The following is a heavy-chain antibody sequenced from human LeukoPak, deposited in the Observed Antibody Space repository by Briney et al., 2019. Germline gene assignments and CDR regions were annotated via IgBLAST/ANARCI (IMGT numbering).Heavy chain of an antibody. CDR3: ARVYRYSSIWHSRGWFDP. Sequence: SETLSLTCTVSGGSISNYYWSWIRQPPRKGLEWTGYIYYSGSTNYNPSLKSRVTISVDTSKNQFSLKLSSVTAADTAMYYCARVYRYSSIWHSRGWFDPWGQGTLVTVSS. CDR2: IYYSGST. CDR1: GGSISNYY. D-gene: IGHD6-13*01. J-gene: IGHJ5*02. V-gene: IGHV4-59*01.